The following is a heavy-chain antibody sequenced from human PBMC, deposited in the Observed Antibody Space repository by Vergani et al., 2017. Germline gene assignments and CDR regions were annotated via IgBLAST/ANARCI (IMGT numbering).Heavy chain of an antibody. CDR3: ASSSWYFNYFDY. J-gene: IGHJ4*02. CDR2: IWYDGSNK. Sequence: QVQLVESGGGLVKPGGSLRLSCAASGFTFSSYGMHWVRQAPGKGLEWVAVIWYDGSNKYYADSVKGRFTISRDNSKNTLYLQMNSLRAEDTAVYYCASSSWYFNYFDYWGQGTLVTVSS. D-gene: IGHD6-13*01. CDR1: GFTFSSYG. V-gene: IGHV3-33*01.